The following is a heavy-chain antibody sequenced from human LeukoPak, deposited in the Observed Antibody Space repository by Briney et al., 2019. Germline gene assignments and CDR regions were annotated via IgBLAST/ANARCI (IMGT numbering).Heavy chain of an antibody. CDR3: AKDHRSMVSTWPCEFDY. Sequence: PGGSLRLSCAASGFTFSSYAVSWVRQVPGKGLEWVSTISGSGDYTFYAASVKGRFTISRDNSKNTLYLQMNSLRAEDTAVYYCAKDHRSMVSTWPCEFDYWGQGTLVTVSS. J-gene: IGHJ4*02. CDR2: ISGSGDYT. CDR1: GFTFSSYA. V-gene: IGHV3-23*01. D-gene: IGHD5/OR15-5a*01.